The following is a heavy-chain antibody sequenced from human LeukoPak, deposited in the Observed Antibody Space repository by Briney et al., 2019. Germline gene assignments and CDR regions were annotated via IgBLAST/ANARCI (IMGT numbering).Heavy chain of an antibody. V-gene: IGHV3-23*01. D-gene: IGHD3-22*01. CDR2: IRGGSVGT. J-gene: IGHJ4*02. CDR1: GFTFSSYA. Sequence: GGSLRLSCAVSGFTFSSYAMSWVRQAPGKGPEWVSGIRGGSVGTYYADFVKRRFTISRDNPKSTLYLQMNSLRAEDTAVYYCAKASQYYSDSRHSRYYFDYWGQGTLVTVSS. CDR3: AKASQYYSDSRHSRYYFDY.